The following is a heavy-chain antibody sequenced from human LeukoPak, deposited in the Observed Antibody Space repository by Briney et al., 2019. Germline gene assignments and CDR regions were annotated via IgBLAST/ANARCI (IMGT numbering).Heavy chain of an antibody. D-gene: IGHD3-10*01. CDR1: GGSISSYY. CDR2: IYYSGST. CDR3: ARGVLWFGELYRWYFDL. J-gene: IGHJ2*01. V-gene: IGHV4-59*01. Sequence: SETLSLTCTVSGGSISSYYWSWIRQPPGKGLEWIGYIYYSGSTNYNPSLKSRATISVDTSKNQFSLKLSSVTAADTAVYYCARGVLWFGELYRWYFDLWGRGTLVTVSS.